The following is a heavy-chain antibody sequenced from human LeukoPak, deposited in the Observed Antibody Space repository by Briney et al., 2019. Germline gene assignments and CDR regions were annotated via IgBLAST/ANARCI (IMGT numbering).Heavy chain of an antibody. D-gene: IGHD3-22*01. V-gene: IGHV3-73*01. CDR3: IRNHYDSGFAFDI. Sequence: GGSLRLSCAASEFSFSGSAILWVRQASGKGLEWVGRIRSKDNNYATAYDASVKGRFTIARDDVKNTAYLQMNSLKTEDTAVYYCIRNHYDSGFAFDIWGQGTMVTVSS. CDR1: EFSFSGSA. CDR2: IRSKDNNYAT. J-gene: IGHJ3*02.